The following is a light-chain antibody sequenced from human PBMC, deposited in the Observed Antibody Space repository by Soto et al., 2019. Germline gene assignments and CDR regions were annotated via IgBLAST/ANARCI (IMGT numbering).Light chain of an antibody. CDR1: QSVSSNY. CDR2: RAS. Sequence: EIVLTQSPGTLSLSPGERSTLSCRGSQSVSSNYLAWYQQKPGQTPKVLIYRASTRATGIPDRFSGSGSGTDFTLTISSLQAEDVAVYYCRQYYTTPWTFGQGTKVDIK. CDR3: RQYYTTPWT. V-gene: IGKV3-20*01. J-gene: IGKJ1*01.